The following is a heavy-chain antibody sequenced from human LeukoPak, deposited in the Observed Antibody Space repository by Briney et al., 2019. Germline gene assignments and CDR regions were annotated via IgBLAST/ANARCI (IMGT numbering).Heavy chain of an antibody. CDR1: GGSISSGGYY. CDR3: ARSYSSSAFDI. V-gene: IGHV4-30-2*01. D-gene: IGHD6-6*01. J-gene: IGHJ3*02. CDR2: IYHSGST. Sequence: SQTLSLTCTVSGGSISSGGYYWRWIRQPPGKGLEWIGYIYHSGSTYYNPSLKSRVTISVDRSKNQFSLKLSSVTAADTAVYYCARSYSSSAFDIWGQGTMVTVSS.